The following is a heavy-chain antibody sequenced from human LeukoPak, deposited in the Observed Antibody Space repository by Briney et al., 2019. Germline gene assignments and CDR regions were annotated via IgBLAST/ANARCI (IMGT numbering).Heavy chain of an antibody. J-gene: IGHJ4*02. CDR1: GFTFSSYG. Sequence: GGTLRLSCAASGFTFSSYGMSWVRQAPGKGLEWVSAISGSGGSTYYADSVKGRFTISRDNSKNTLYLQMNSLRAEDTAVYYCAVESPLGHKSIRPFDYWGQGTLVTVSS. D-gene: IGHD1-1*01. CDR2: ISGSGGST. CDR3: AVESPLGHKSIRPFDY. V-gene: IGHV3-23*01.